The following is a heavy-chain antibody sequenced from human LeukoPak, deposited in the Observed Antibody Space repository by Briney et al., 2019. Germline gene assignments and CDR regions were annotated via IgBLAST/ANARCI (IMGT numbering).Heavy chain of an antibody. Sequence: GGSLRLSCAASGFSFSDYYMNWIRQAPGKGLEWVSYITTSSRYTNYADSVKGRFTISRDNAKNSPYLHMNSLRAEDTAVYYCARDTPRFTEDIVATAGLDAFDIWGQGTMVTVSS. CDR1: GFSFSDYY. D-gene: IGHD5-12*01. J-gene: IGHJ3*02. CDR2: ITTSSRYT. V-gene: IGHV3-11*06. CDR3: ARDTPRFTEDIVATAGLDAFDI.